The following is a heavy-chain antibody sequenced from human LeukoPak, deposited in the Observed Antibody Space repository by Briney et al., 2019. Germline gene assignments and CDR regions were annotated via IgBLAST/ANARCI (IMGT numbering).Heavy chain of an antibody. J-gene: IGHJ6*02. V-gene: IGHV3-53*01. Sequence: GGSLRLSCAASGFTVSSNYMSWVRQAPGKGLEWVSVIYSGGKTFYADSVKGRFTISKDNSKNILYLQMNSLRAEDTAVYYCARGGVRDFFYYVMDVWGQGTTVTVSS. CDR2: IYSGGKT. D-gene: IGHD3-10*01. CDR3: ARGGVRDFFYYVMDV. CDR1: GFTVSSNY.